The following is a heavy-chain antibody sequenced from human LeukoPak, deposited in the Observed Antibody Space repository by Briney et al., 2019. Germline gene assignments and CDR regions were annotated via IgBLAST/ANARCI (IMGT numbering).Heavy chain of an antibody. CDR1: GYSISSGYF. CDR3: ARDLGLTISANWFDP. CDR2: IYHTGAT. D-gene: IGHD3-9*01. Sequence: SETLSLTCAVSGYSISSGYFWVWIRQPPGKGLEWIGSIYHTGATYYNPSLRSPVTISVDTSKNQFSLELNSVTAADTAVYYCARDLGLTISANWFDPWVQGTLVTVSS. J-gene: IGHJ5*02. V-gene: IGHV4-38-2*02.